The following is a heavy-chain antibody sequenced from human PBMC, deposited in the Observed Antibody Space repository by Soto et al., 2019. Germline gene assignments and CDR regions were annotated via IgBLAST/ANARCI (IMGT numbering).Heavy chain of an antibody. J-gene: IGHJ6*02. V-gene: IGHV1-18*04. CDR1: GYSFLSYG. CDR2: ISAYNGNT. D-gene: IGHD3-10*01. Sequence: QVQLVQSGAEVKKPGASVRVSCEASGYSFLSYGISWVRQAPGQGLEWMGWISAYNGNTNYAEKFQGRVTLTTDTSTKRTYMELRSLRSDDTAVYYCARDRKARGISRQKSRSESYSGYYGMDVWGQGTTVTVSS. CDR3: ARDRKARGISRQKSRSESYSGYYGMDV.